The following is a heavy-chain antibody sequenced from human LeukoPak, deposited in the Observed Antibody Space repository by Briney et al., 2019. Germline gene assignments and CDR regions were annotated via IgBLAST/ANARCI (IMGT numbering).Heavy chain of an antibody. Sequence: GGSLRLSCAASGFTFSSYGMHWVRQAPGKGLEWVAVISYDGSNKYYADSVKGRFTISRDNSKNTLYLQMNSLRAEDTAVYYCAKLNVGGGLLDYWGQGTLVTVSS. CDR2: ISYDGSNK. D-gene: IGHD3-3*01. CDR1: GFTFSSYG. J-gene: IGHJ4*02. V-gene: IGHV3-30*18. CDR3: AKLNVGGGLLDY.